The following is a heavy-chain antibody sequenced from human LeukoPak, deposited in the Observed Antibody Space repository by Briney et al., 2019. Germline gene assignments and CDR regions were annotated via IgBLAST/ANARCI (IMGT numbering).Heavy chain of an antibody. V-gene: IGHV3-48*03. J-gene: IGHJ6*03. Sequence: PGGSLRLFCVASGLPFSSFHVNWVRQVPGKGLEWLAHTTYSDTTVEYADSIQGRFTISRDAATKTVYLQMNSLRAEDTATYYCARVLSGTPFDYYLYMDVWGKGTTVIVSS. D-gene: IGHD1-26*01. CDR1: GLPFSSFH. CDR3: ARVLSGTPFDYYLYMDV. CDR2: TTYSDTTV.